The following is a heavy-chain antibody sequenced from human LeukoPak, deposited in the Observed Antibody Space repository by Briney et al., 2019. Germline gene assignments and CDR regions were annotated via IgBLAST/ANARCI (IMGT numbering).Heavy chain of an antibody. CDR3: ARELMRVQTYFDY. Sequence: ASVKVSCKASGYTFTGYYMHWVRQAPGQGLEWMGRIIPILGIANYAQKFQGRVTITADKSTSTAYMELSSLRSEDTAVYYCARELMRVQTYFDYWGQGTLVTVSS. CDR1: GYTFTGYY. J-gene: IGHJ4*02. CDR2: IIPILGIA. V-gene: IGHV1-69*04. D-gene: IGHD1-1*01.